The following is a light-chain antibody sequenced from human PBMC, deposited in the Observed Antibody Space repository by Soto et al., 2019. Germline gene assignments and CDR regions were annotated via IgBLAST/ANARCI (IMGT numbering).Light chain of an antibody. V-gene: IGKV3-20*01. Sequence: EIVLTQSPGTLSLSPGERATLSCRASQSVSSSYLAWYQQKPGQAPRLLIYGASSRATGIPDRFSGSGSGTDFTLTISRVEPEDFGVYYCQQDGSSPPLTFGGGTKVEIK. CDR1: QSVSSSY. CDR3: QQDGSSPPLT. J-gene: IGKJ4*01. CDR2: GAS.